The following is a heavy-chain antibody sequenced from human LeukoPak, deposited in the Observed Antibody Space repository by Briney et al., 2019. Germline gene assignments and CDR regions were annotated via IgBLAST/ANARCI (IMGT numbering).Heavy chain of an antibody. CDR1: GFTFSSYA. Sequence: GGSLRLSCAASGFTFSSYAMSWVRQAPGKGLEWVSAISGSGGSTYYADSVKGRFTISRDNSKDTLYLQMNSLRAEDTAVYYCAKVPRRLEAFDYWGQGTLVTVSS. CDR2: ISGSGGST. D-gene: IGHD3-3*01. J-gene: IGHJ4*02. CDR3: AKVPRRLEAFDY. V-gene: IGHV3-23*01.